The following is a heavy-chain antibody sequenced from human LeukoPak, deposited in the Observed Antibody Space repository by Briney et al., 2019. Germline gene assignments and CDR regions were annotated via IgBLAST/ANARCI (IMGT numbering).Heavy chain of an antibody. CDR1: GFTFSSYG. V-gene: IGHV3-30*18. CDR3: AKDMENGYSSSGGAYDY. CDR2: ISYDGSNK. J-gene: IGHJ4*02. Sequence: PGGSLRLSCAASGFTFSSYGMHWVRQAPGKGLEWVAVISYDGSNKYYADSVKGRFTISRDNSKNTLYLQMNSLRAEDMALYYCAKDMENGYSSSGGAYDYWGQGTLVTVSS. D-gene: IGHD6-13*01.